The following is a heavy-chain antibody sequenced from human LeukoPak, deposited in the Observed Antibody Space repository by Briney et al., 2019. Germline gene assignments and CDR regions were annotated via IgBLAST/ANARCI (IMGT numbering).Heavy chain of an antibody. J-gene: IGHJ4*02. CDR1: GYSFTDYW. D-gene: IGHD1-26*01. Sequence: GESLKISCKGSGYSFTDYWIGWVRQMPGKGLEWMGIIFPHDSDTKYSPSFQGQVTISVDKSIATAYLQWSSLKASDTAMYYCARRLGDLGAVDYWGQGTLVTVSS. CDR2: IFPHDSDT. V-gene: IGHV5-51*01. CDR3: ARRLGDLGAVDY.